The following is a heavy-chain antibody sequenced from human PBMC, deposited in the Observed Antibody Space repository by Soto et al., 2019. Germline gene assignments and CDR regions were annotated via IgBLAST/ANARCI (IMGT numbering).Heavy chain of an antibody. V-gene: IGHV4-39*01. CDR2: IYYSGST. D-gene: IGHD3-22*01. Sequence: QPPGKGLEWIGSIYYSGSTYYNPSLKSRVTISVDTSKNQFSLKLSSVTAADTAVYYCRSYDYYYYGMDVWGQGTTVTVSS. J-gene: IGHJ6*02. CDR3: RSYDYYYYGMDV.